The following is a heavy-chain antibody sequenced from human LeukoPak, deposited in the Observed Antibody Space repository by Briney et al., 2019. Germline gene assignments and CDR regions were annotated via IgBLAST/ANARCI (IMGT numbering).Heavy chain of an antibody. CDR3: ARADLEAARPFDY. CDR1: GGTFSNYA. CDR2: IIPMLGTP. J-gene: IGHJ4*02. V-gene: IGHV1-69*01. D-gene: IGHD6-6*01. Sequence: SVKVSCKASGGTFSNYAISWVRLAPGQGLEWMGVIIPMLGTPSYAPKFQGRVTITADESASTIYMELSSLRSEDTAVYYCARADLEAARPFDYWGQGTLVTVSS.